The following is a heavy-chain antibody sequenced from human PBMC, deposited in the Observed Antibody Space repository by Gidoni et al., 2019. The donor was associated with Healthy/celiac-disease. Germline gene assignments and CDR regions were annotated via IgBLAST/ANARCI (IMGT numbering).Heavy chain of an antibody. D-gene: IGHD6-13*01. Sequence: QVQLVQSGAEVKKPGSSVKVSCKASGGTFSSYTISWVQQAPGHGREWMGRIIPILGIANYAQKFQGRVTITADKSTSTAYMELSSLRSEDTAVYYCARDGGHSTGAIAAAGTRYTPRDRYYYYGMDVWGQGTTVTVSS. CDR1: GGTFSSYT. J-gene: IGHJ6*02. CDR2: IIPILGIA. V-gene: IGHV1-69*08. CDR3: ARDGGHSTGAIAAAGTRYTPRDRYYYYGMDV.